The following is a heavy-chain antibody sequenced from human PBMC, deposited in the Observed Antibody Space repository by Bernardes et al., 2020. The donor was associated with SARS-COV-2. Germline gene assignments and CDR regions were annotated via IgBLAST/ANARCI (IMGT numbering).Heavy chain of an antibody. CDR1: GFTLSNYY. D-gene: IGHD3-3*01. Sequence: ASVKVSCKTSGFTLSNYYMHWVRQAPGQGLEWMGVINPSGSTTYARKLQGRVTMTRDTSTSTVYMEMRSLRPEDTAIYFCAKGILEWLENPPFDYWGQGTLVTVS. CDR3: AKGILEWLENPPFDY. V-gene: IGHV1-46*04. J-gene: IGHJ4*02. CDR2: INPSGSTT.